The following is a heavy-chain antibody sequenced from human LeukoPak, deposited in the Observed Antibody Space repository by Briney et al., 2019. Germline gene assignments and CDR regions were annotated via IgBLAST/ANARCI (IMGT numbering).Heavy chain of an antibody. CDR3: AGEPYYYYGMDV. Sequence: ASVKVSCKASGYTFTTYDINWVRQATGQGLEWMGWMNPNSGNTGYAQKFQGRVTMTRNTSISTAYMELSSLRSEDTAVYYCAGEPYYYYGMDVWGQGTTVTVSS. CDR1: GYTFTTYD. V-gene: IGHV1-8*01. J-gene: IGHJ6*02. D-gene: IGHD2-21*01. CDR2: MNPNSGNT.